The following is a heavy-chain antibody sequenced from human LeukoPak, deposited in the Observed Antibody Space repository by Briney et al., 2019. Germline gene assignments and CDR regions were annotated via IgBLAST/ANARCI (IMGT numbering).Heavy chain of an antibody. CDR3: AKSLAAAFDAFDI. CDR1: GFTFSMSW. CDR2: ISDSGGST. J-gene: IGHJ3*02. Sequence: GGSLRLSCAASGFTFSMSWMTWVRQAPGKGLEWVSAISDSGGSTYYADSVKGRFTISRDNSKNTLYLQMNSLRAEDTAVYYCAKSLAAAFDAFDIWGQGTMVTVSS. D-gene: IGHD6-13*01. V-gene: IGHV3-23*01.